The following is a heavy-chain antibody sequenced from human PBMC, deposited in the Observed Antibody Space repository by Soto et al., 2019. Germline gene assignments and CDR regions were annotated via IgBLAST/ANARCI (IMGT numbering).Heavy chain of an antibody. CDR3: ARHIASQYCSVNSCYGPFDY. V-gene: IGHV4-59*01. J-gene: IGHJ4*02. D-gene: IGHD2-15*01. CDR1: GGSISSYY. CDR2: VYFSGSA. Sequence: SETLSLTCTVSGGSISSYYWSWIRQPPGKGLEYIGYVYFSGSANYNPSLKSRVTISLDASKDQLSLKLTSVTAADTAIYYCARHIASQYCSVNSCYGPFDYWGQGTLVTAPQ.